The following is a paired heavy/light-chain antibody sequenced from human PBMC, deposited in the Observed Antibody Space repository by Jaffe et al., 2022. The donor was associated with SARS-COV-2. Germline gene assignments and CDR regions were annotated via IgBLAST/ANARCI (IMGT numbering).Heavy chain of an antibody. V-gene: IGHV4-34*01. D-gene: IGHD3-10*01. CDR1: GGSFSDYY. CDR2: ITHSGST. Sequence: QVQLQQWGAGLLKPSETLSLTCAVYGGSFSDYYWSWIRQPPGKGLEWIGEITHSGSTNYNPSLKSRVTISIDTSKNQFSLKLSSVTAADTAVYYCARTPRGAHYYGSGSRPYYYMDVWGKGTTVTVSS. CDR3: ARTPRGAHYYGSGSRPYYYMDV. J-gene: IGHJ6*03.
Light chain of an antibody. Sequence: DIQMTQSPSSLSAFVGDRVTITCRASQSISSYLNWYQQKPGKAPKLLIYAASSLQSGVPSRFSGSGSGTDFTLTISSLQPEDFATYYCQQSYSTPYTFGQGTELEIK. CDR2: AAS. V-gene: IGKV1-39*01. J-gene: IGKJ2*01. CDR1: QSISSY. CDR3: QQSYSTPYT.